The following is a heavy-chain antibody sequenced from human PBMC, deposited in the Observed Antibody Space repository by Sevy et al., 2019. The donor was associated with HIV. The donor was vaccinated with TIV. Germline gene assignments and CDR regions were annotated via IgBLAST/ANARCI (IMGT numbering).Heavy chain of an antibody. CDR3: ATVGLGYYSGSSYYQGDWFDP. D-gene: IGHD2-15*01. CDR2: LDPGNGEI. Sequence: ASVKVSCKVFGYSLRKLSMHWVRQAPGKGLEWMGSLDPGNGEITYAQTLQGRVTMTEDTSRDTAYMELSSLTSEDTATYYCATVGLGYYSGSSYYQGDWFDPWGQGTLVTV. CDR1: GYSLRKLS. J-gene: IGHJ5*02. V-gene: IGHV1-24*01.